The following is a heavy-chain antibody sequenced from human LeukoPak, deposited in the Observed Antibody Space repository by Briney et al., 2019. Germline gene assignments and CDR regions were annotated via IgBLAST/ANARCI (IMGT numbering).Heavy chain of an antibody. CDR2: INWKTGNG. D-gene: IGHD5-24*01. CDR1: GFNFDDYA. V-gene: IGHV3-9*01. Sequence: GRSLRLSCAVSGFNFDDYAMHWVRQTPGRGLEWVSGINWKTGNGIYADSVKGRFTISRDNAKNSLYLQMSSLRAEDTALYYCTRRAARWQFDLWGRGTLLTVSS. J-gene: IGHJ2*01. CDR3: TRRAARWQFDL.